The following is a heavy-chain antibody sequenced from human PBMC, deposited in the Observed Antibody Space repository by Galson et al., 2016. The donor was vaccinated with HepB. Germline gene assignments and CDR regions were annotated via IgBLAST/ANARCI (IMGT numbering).Heavy chain of an antibody. CDR3: AKAMGPTRGVRFDY. CDR2: ISHRDDT. CDR1: GFIFKDYV. J-gene: IGHJ4*02. D-gene: IGHD1-26*01. V-gene: IGHV3-23*01. Sequence: SLRLSCAASGFIFKDYVMGWVRQAPGKGLEWVSTISHRDDTPYADSVRGRFTISRGNSKNTLYLQMNSLRAEDTAVYYCAKAMGPTRGVRFDYWGQGALVTVSA.